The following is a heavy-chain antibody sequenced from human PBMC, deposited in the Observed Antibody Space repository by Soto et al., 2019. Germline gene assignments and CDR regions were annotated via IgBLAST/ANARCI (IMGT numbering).Heavy chain of an antibody. CDR1: GGSISSYY. CDR3: AREVIGYHLTYWYYGMDV. V-gene: IGHV4-4*07. J-gene: IGHJ6*02. Sequence: SETLSLTCTVSGGSISSYYWSWIRQPAGKGLEWIGRIYTSGSTNYNPSLKSRVTMSVDTSKNQFSLKLSSVTAADTAVYYCAREVIGYHLTYWYYGMDVWGQGNTVTVSS. D-gene: IGHD2-2*01. CDR2: IYTSGST.